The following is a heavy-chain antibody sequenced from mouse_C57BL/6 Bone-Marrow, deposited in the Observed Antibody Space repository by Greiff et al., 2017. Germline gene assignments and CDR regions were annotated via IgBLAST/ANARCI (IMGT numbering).Heavy chain of an antibody. Sequence: EVKLVESGGGLVQPKGSLKLSCAASGFTFNTYAMHWVRQAPGKGLEWVARIRSKSSNYATYYADSVKDRFTISRDDSQSMLYLQMNNLKTEDTPMYYCVREFPWGYYYGSSYGNAMDYWGQGTSVTVSS. V-gene: IGHV10-3*01. CDR3: VREFPWGYYYGSSYGNAMDY. D-gene: IGHD1-1*01. CDR1: GFTFNTYA. CDR2: IRSKSSNYAT. J-gene: IGHJ4*01.